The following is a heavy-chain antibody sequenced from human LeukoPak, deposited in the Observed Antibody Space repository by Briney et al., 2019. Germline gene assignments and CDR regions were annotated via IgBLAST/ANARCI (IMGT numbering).Heavy chain of an antibody. D-gene: IGHD6-13*01. V-gene: IGHV3-23*01. J-gene: IGHJ4*02. CDR2: ISGSGGST. Sequence: GGSLRLSCVASEFTFSAYAMTWVRQAPGKGLEWVSAISGSGGSTYYADSVKGRFTISRDNSKNTLYLQMNSLRAEDTAVYYCAKDRDSSSRPLYWGQGTLVTVSS. CDR1: EFTFSAYA. CDR3: AKDRDSSSRPLY.